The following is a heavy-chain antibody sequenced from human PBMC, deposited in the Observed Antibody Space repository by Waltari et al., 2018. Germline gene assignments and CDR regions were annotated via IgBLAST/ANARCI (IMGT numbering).Heavy chain of an antibody. V-gene: IGHV4-34*01. Sequence: QVQLQQWGAGLLKPSETLSLTCAVYGGSFSGYYWSWIRQPPGKGLEWIGEINHSGSTNYNPSLKSRVTISVDTSKNQFSLKLSSVTAADTAVYYCARKVHWGYYYYYGMDVWGQGTTVIVSS. J-gene: IGHJ6*02. CDR2: INHSGST. CDR3: ARKVHWGYYYYYGMDV. CDR1: GGSFSGYY. D-gene: IGHD7-27*01.